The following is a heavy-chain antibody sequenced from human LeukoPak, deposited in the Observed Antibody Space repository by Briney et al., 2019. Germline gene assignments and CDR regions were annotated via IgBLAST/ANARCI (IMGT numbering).Heavy chain of an antibody. CDR1: GGSISNSYYY. CDR3: ARHARGLDP. Sequence: NPSETLSLTCTVSGGSISNSYYYWGWIRQPPGKGLEWIGYIYYSGNTYYNPSLKSRVTISLDTSKNQFSLNLNSVTAADTAVYYCARHARGLDPWGQGTLVTVSS. J-gene: IGHJ5*02. CDR2: IYYSGNT. V-gene: IGHV4-39*01. D-gene: IGHD2-21*01.